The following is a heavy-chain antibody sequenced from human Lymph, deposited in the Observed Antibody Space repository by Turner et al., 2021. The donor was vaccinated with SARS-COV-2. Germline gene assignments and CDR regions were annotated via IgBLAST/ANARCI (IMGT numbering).Heavy chain of an antibody. D-gene: IGHD3-22*01. CDR3: ARERYDSSGSESYYFDY. CDR1: GFYFSRYS. V-gene: IGHV3-21*01. Sequence: EVQLVESGGGLVKPGGFLIPSCEASGFYFSRYSMNWVRQAAGKGLEWVSSISSSSSYIYYADSVKGRFTISRDSAKNSLYLQMNSLRAEDTAVYYCARERYDSSGSESYYFDYWGQGTLVTVSS. CDR2: ISSSSSYI. J-gene: IGHJ4*02.